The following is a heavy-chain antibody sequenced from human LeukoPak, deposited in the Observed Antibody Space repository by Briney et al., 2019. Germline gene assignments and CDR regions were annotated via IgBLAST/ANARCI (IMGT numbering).Heavy chain of an antibody. CDR2: ISGSGGST. Sequence: GGSLRLSCAASGFTFSSYAMSWVRQAPGKGLEWVSAISGSGGSTYYADSVKGRFTISRDNSKNTLYLQMNSLRAEDAAVYYCAKLTFGGVIVYFDYWGQGTLVTVSS. CDR3: AKLTFGGVIVYFDY. J-gene: IGHJ4*02. D-gene: IGHD3-16*02. V-gene: IGHV3-23*01. CDR1: GFTFSSYA.